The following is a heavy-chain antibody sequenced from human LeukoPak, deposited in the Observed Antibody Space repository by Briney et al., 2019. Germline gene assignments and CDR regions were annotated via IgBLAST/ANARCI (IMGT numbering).Heavy chain of an antibody. CDR1: GFTLSDYY. J-gene: IGHJ4*02. CDR3: ARDRLIGAGHFDY. V-gene: IGHV3-11*04. D-gene: IGHD2/OR15-2a*01. Sequence: NPGGSLRLSCAASGFTLSDYYMSWIRQAPGKGLEWVSYISSSGSTIYYADSVKGRFTISRDNAKNSLYLQMNSLRAEDTAVYYCARDRLIGAGHFDYWGQGTLVTVSS. CDR2: ISSSGSTI.